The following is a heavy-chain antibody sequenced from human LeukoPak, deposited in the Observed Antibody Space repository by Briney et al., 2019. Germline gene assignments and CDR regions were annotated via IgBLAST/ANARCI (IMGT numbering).Heavy chain of an antibody. J-gene: IGHJ3*02. Sequence: SSVKVSCKVSGYTLTELSMHWVRQAPGKGLEWMGGFDPEDGETIYAQKFQGRVTMTEDTSTDTAYMELSSLRSEDTAVYYCATQATRLTDAFDIWGQGTMVTVSS. CDR3: ATQATRLTDAFDI. CDR1: GYTLTELS. CDR2: FDPEDGET. V-gene: IGHV1-24*01. D-gene: IGHD3-16*01.